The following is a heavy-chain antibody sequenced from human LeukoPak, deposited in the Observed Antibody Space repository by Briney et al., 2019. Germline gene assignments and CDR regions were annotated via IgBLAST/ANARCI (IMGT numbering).Heavy chain of an antibody. J-gene: IGHJ6*03. CDR1: GGSISSHY. V-gene: IGHV4-59*11. Sequence: SETLSLTCTVSGGSISSHYWSWIRQSPTKGLEWIGYIHYSGIINYNPSLKSRVNMSVDTSKNKFSLRLSSVTAADTAVYYCARDQITSSGYYMDVWGKGTTVTVSS. CDR3: ARDQITSSGYYMDV. CDR2: IHYSGII. D-gene: IGHD1-14*01.